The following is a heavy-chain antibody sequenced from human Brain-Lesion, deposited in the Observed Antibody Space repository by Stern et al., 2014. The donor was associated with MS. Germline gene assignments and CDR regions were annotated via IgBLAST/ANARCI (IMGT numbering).Heavy chain of an antibody. CDR3: ARVTEFLRFFYPDY. CDR1: GGSVSSGSRY. D-gene: IGHD3-3*01. J-gene: IGHJ4*02. CDR2: ISYSGNT. V-gene: IGHV4-31*03. Sequence: QVQLQESGPGLVKPSQTLSLTCTVSGGSVSSGSRYWSWIRQHPGKGLEWIGYISYSGNTYYSPPLQSRLTISMDTSKNQFSLKLRSVTAADTAIYYCARVTEFLRFFYPDYWGQGTLVTVSS.